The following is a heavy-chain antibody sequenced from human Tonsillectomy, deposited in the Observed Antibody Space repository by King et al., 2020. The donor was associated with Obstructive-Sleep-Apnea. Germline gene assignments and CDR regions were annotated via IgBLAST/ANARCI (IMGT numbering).Heavy chain of an antibody. Sequence: TLKESGPVLVKPPETLTLTCTVSGFSLSNARMGVSWIRQPPGKALEWRAHIFSTDEKSHSKSLKSRLTIPKDTSKSQVGLTNTNMDPVDTATYYCARTWTNWFDPWGQGTLVTVSS. V-gene: IGHV2-26*01. CDR2: IFSTDEK. D-gene: IGHD3/OR15-3a*01. CDR3: ARTWTNWFDP. CDR1: GFSLSNARMG. J-gene: IGHJ5*02.